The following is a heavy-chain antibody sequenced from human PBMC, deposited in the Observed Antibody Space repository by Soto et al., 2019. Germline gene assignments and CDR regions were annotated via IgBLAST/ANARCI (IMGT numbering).Heavy chain of an antibody. CDR2: ISYDGSNK. CDR3: ARDELLRFLGGASNYYYYGMDG. Sequence: GSLRLACPASGFTVSSYAMHWVRQAPGKGLEWVAVISYDGSNKYYADSVKGRFTISRDNSKNTLYLQMNSLRAEDTAVYYCARDELLRFLGGASNYYYYGMDGWGQGTTVTVSS. V-gene: IGHV3-30*19. D-gene: IGHD3-3*01. J-gene: IGHJ6*02. CDR1: GFTVSSYA.